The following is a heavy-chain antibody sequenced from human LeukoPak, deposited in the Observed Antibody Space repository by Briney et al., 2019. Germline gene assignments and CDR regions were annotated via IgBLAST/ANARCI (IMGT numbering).Heavy chain of an antibody. CDR1: GFTFSSYW. V-gene: IGHV3-7*01. D-gene: IGHD3-10*01. Sequence: SGGSLRLSCAASGFTFSSYWMSWVRQARGKGLEWVANIKQDGSEKYYVDSVKGRFTIARDNAKNSLYLQMNSLRAEDTAVYYCAREDYYGSGSPLDYWGQGTLVTVSS. CDR2: IKQDGSEK. J-gene: IGHJ4*02. CDR3: AREDYYGSGSPLDY.